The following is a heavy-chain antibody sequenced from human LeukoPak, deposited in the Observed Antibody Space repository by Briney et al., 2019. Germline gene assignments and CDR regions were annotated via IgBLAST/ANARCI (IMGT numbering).Heavy chain of an antibody. D-gene: IGHD4-17*01. V-gene: IGHV3-15*01. Sequence: PGGSLRLSCAASGFTFSNAWMSWVRQAPGKGLEWVGRIKSKTDGGTTDYAAPVKGRFTISRDDSKNTLYLQMNSLKTEDTAVYYCTTDDYGDWDAFDIWGQGTMVTVSS. J-gene: IGHJ3*02. CDR1: GFTFSNAW. CDR3: TTDDYGDWDAFDI. CDR2: IKSKTDGGTT.